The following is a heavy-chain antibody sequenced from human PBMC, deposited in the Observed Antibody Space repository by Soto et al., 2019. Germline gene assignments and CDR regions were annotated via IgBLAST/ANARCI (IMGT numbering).Heavy chain of an antibody. CDR2: ISYDGSNK. Sequence: PGGSLRLSCAASGFTFSSYAMHWVRQAPGKGLEWVAVISYDGSNKYYADSVKGRFTISRDNSKNTLYLQMNSLRAEDTAVYYCARDGPENWGQGTLVTVSS. V-gene: IGHV3-30-3*01. CDR3: ARDGPEN. CDR1: GFTFSSYA. J-gene: IGHJ4*02.